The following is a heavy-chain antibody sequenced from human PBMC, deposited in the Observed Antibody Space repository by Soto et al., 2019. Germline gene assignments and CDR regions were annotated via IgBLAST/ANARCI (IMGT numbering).Heavy chain of an antibody. V-gene: IGHV1-69*13. D-gene: IGHD2-8*01. CDR1: GGTFSSHA. CDR3: AARYCTNGVCSYLYYYYAMDV. J-gene: IGHJ6*02. CDR2: IIPISGTT. Sequence: ASVKVSCKASGGTFSSHAISWVRQAPGQGLEWMGGIIPISGTTNYAQKFQGRVTITADESTSTAYMELTSLRSEDTAVYFCAARYCTNGVCSYLYYYYAMDVWGQGTTVTVSS.